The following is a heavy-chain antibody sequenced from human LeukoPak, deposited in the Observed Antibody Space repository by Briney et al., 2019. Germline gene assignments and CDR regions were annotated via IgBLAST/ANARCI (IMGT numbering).Heavy chain of an antibody. CDR3: ARSGRTRYYLDYFDY. V-gene: IGHV3-21*01. J-gene: IGHJ4*02. Sequence: GGSLRLSCAASGFTFSTYSMNWVRQAPGKGLEWLSSISSSGTYIYYADSVKGRFTISRDNAKNSLYLQMNSLRAEDTAVYYCARSGRTRYYLDYFDYWGQGTLVTVSS. D-gene: IGHD3/OR15-3a*01. CDR1: GFTFSTYS. CDR2: ISSSGTYI.